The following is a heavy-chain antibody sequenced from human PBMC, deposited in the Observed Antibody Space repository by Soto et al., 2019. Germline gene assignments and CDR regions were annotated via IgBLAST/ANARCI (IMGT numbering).Heavy chain of an antibody. CDR2: VYYRGTT. CDR3: VRYQRYSSGWYIDY. V-gene: IGHV4-39*01. J-gene: IGHJ4*02. CDR1: GGSINSANYY. D-gene: IGHD6-19*01. Sequence: QLQLQESGPGLVKPSETLSLTCTVSGGSINSANYYWGWIRQPPGKGLEWIGNVYYRGTTYYNPSLKGRVTISVDTSKNQFSLKLSSVTAADSAVFFCVRYQRYSSGWYIDYWGQGTPVTASS.